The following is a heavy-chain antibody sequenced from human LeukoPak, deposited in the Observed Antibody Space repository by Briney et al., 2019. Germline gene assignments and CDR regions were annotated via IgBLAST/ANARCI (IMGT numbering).Heavy chain of an antibody. CDR1: GYSFTAYY. V-gene: IGHV1-46*01. Sequence: ASVKVSCKTSGYSFTAYYIHWIRQAPGQGLEWMGVITPNDGRPTYAQKFQGRLALTMDTSTSTVYMELSSLRSEDTAIYYCARRTGTPLLFDLWGRGTLVTVSS. CDR3: ARRTGTPLLFDL. CDR2: ITPNDGRP. D-gene: IGHD1-1*01. J-gene: IGHJ2*01.